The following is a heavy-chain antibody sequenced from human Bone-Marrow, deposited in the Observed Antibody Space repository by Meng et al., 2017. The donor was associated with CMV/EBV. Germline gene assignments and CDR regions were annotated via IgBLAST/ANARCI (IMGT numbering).Heavy chain of an antibody. CDR2: IRYDASNK. CDR3: AKDQVVVVPALYSYYGLDV. V-gene: IGHV3-30*02. CDR1: GFTFSSYG. Sequence: GESLKISCAASGFTFSSYGVHWVRQAPGKGLQWVASIRYDASNKYYRDSVKGRFTISRDNSKNTLYLQMNSLRAEDTAVYYCAKDQVVVVPALYSYYGLDVWGQGTTVTSP. J-gene: IGHJ6*02. D-gene: IGHD2-2*01.